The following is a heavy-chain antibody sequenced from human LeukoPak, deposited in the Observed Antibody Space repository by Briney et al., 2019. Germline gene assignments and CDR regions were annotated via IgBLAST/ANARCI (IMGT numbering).Heavy chain of an antibody. CDR2: ISSSGSTI. CDR3: ARDYDFWSGYENSDAFGI. D-gene: IGHD3-3*01. V-gene: IGHV3-11*04. CDR1: GFTFSDYY. Sequence: KPGGSLRLSCAASGFTFSDYYMSWIRQAPGKGLEWVSYISSSGSTIYYADSVKGRFTISRDNAKNSLYLQMNSLRAEDTAVYYCARDYDFWSGYENSDAFGIWGQGTMVTVSS. J-gene: IGHJ3*02.